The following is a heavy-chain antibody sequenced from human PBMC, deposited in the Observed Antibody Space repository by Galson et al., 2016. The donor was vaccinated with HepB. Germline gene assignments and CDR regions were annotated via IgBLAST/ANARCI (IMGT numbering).Heavy chain of an antibody. V-gene: IGHV3-30-3*01. D-gene: IGHD1-1*01. J-gene: IGHJ3*02. CDR2: ISYDGSNK. CDR3: ARDALQPERVDIFDI. CDR1: EFSFSNYV. Sequence: SLRLSCAASEFSFSNYVMHWVRQAPGKGLEWVAVISYDGSNKYYADSVKGRFTISRDNSKDTLYLQMNSLRAEDTGVYYCARDALQPERVDIFDIWGQGTMVTISS.